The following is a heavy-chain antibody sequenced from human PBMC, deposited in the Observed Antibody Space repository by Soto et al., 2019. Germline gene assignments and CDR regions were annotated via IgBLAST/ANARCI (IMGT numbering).Heavy chain of an antibody. Sequence: ASGSMSIGCAVCGGSINISYVGWIRQPPGKGLEWIGYIYYSGSTNYNPSLKSRVTISVDTSKNQFSLKLSSVTAADTAGYYCARARYNWFDPWGQGTLVTVSS. CDR1: GGSINISY. CDR3: ARARYNWFDP. J-gene: IGHJ5*02. CDR2: IYYSGST. V-gene: IGHV4-59*07.